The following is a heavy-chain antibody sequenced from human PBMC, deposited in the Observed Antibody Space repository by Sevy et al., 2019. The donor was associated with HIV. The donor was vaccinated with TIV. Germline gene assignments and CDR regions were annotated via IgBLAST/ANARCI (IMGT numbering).Heavy chain of an antibody. CDR3: AGDPYSSSFYFDY. D-gene: IGHD6-6*01. V-gene: IGHV3-33*01. J-gene: IGHJ4*02. CDR2: IWYDGSNK. Sequence: GGSLRLSCAASGFTFSSYGMHWVRQAPGKGLEWVAVIWYDGSNKYYADSVKGRFTISRDNSKNTLYLQMNSLRAEDTAVYYCAGDPYSSSFYFDYWGQGTLVTVSS. CDR1: GFTFSSYG.